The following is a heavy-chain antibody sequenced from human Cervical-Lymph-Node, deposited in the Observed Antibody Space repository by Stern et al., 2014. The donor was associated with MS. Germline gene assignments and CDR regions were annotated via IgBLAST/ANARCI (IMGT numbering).Heavy chain of an antibody. CDR3: ARLPRSASPTREPFDT. CDR2: INPSSGAT. Sequence: VPLLESGAEVKKPGASVKVSCKASGYFFTAYVVHWVRQAPGQGLEWMGTINPSSGATSYAQKFQGRVTMARDTSTSTFYMELRSLSPEDTAVFYCARLPRSASPTREPFDTWGQGTLVTVSS. V-gene: IGHV1-46*01. D-gene: IGHD6-25*01. CDR1: GYFFTAYV. J-gene: IGHJ3*02.